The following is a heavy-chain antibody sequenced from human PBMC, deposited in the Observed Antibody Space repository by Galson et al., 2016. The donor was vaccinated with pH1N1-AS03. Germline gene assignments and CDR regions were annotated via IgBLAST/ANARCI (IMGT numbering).Heavy chain of an antibody. CDR2: IYNDDTT. V-gene: IGHV3-53*01. Sequence: SLRLSCAASGFTVSNSYLSRVRQAPGKGLEWVSIIYNDDTTYYADSLKGRFTISRDNSKNTLYLQMNGLRAEDTAVYYCARWSRGGNFASLDPWGQGTLVTVSS. CDR3: ARWSRGGNFASLDP. CDR1: GFTVSNSY. J-gene: IGHJ5*02. D-gene: IGHD4-23*01.